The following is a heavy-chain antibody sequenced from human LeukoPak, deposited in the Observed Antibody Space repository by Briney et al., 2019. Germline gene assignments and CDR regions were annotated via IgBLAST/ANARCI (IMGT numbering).Heavy chain of an antibody. CDR1: GFTFSSYG. J-gene: IGHJ4*02. V-gene: IGHV3-30*03. Sequence: GRSLRLSCAASGFTFSSYGMHWVRQAPGKGLEWVAVISYDGSNKYYADSVKGRFTIFRDNAKNSLYLQMNSLRDEDTAVYYCARTRLSSDCWGQGTLVTVSS. D-gene: IGHD2/OR15-2a*01. CDR2: ISYDGSNK. CDR3: ARTRLSSDC.